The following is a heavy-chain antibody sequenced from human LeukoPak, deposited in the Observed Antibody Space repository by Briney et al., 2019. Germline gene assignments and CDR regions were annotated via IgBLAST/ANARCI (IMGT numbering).Heavy chain of an antibody. D-gene: IGHD6-19*01. CDR3: ASIAVATRNFDY. J-gene: IGHJ4*02. Sequence: PSETLSLTGTVPGGSISSYYWSWIRQPPGKGLEWIGYIYYSGTTNYNPSLKSRVTISVDTSKNQFSLKLSSVTAADTAVYYCASIAVATRNFDYWGQGTLVTVSS. CDR1: GGSISSYY. V-gene: IGHV4-59*01. CDR2: IYYSGTT.